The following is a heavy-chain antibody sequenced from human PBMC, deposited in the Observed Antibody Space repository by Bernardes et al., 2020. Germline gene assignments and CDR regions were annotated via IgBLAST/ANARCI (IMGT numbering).Heavy chain of an antibody. Sequence: GESLKISCHTSGYNFASNWIGWVRQMPGKGLEWVGIIFPDDSDTRYSPSFEGHVTMSADKSISTAYLQWSSLKASDTAMYYCARRGGGLGRYDYWGQGTLVTVSS. V-gene: IGHV5-51*01. CDR2: IFPDDSDT. D-gene: IGHD3-10*01. CDR3: ARRGGGLGRYDY. CDR1: GYNFASNW. J-gene: IGHJ4*02.